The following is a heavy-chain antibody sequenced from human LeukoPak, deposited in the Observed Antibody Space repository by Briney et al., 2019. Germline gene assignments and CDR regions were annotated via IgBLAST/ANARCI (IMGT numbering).Heavy chain of an antibody. V-gene: IGHV3-23*01. Sequence: PGGSLRLSCAASGFTFSSYAMSWVRQAPGKGLGWVSAISGSGGSTYYADSVKGRFTTSRDNSKNTLYLQMNSLRAEDTAVYYCAFRGYSSSWYTLGYWGQGTLVTVSS. CDR1: GFTFSSYA. J-gene: IGHJ4*02. CDR2: ISGSGGST. D-gene: IGHD6-13*01. CDR3: AFRGYSSSWYTLGY.